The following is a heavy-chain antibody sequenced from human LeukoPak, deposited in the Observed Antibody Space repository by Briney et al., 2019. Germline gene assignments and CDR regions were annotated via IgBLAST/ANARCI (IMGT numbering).Heavy chain of an antibody. J-gene: IGHJ4*02. Sequence: GALRLSCAASGFTFSTSWMSWVRQVPGKGLEWVANIKKDGSETYYVDSVKGRFTISRDNAKNSLYLQMNSLRAEDTAMYYCARGRYSGTTYYFDYWGQGTLVTVSS. CDR3: ARGRYSGTTYYFDY. D-gene: IGHD5-12*01. V-gene: IGHV3-7*03. CDR1: GFTFSTSW. CDR2: IKKDGSET.